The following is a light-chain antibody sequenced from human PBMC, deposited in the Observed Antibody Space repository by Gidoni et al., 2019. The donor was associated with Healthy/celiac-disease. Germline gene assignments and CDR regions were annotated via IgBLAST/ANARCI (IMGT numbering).Light chain of an antibody. CDR2: AAS. CDR1: QSISSY. J-gene: IGKJ1*01. Sequence: DIQMTQSPSSLSASVGDRGTIPCRASQSISSYLNWYQQKPGKAPKLLIYAASSLQSGVPSRFSGSGAGTDFTLTISSLQPEDVATYYCQQSYRTLWTFXXXTKVEIK. CDR3: QQSYRTLWT. V-gene: IGKV1-39*01.